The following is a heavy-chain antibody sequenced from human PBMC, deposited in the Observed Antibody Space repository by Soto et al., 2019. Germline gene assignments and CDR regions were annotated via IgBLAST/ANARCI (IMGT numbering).Heavy chain of an antibody. Sequence: ASVKVSCKASGYTFTSYGISWVRQALGQGLEWMGWISAYNGNTNYAQKLQGRVTMTTDTSTSTAYMELRSLRSDDTAVYYCAREGITIFGVVIGPYYYYGMDVWGQGATVTVSS. CDR3: AREGITIFGVVIGPYYYYGMDV. J-gene: IGHJ6*02. CDR1: GYTFTSYG. D-gene: IGHD3-3*01. V-gene: IGHV1-18*04. CDR2: ISAYNGNT.